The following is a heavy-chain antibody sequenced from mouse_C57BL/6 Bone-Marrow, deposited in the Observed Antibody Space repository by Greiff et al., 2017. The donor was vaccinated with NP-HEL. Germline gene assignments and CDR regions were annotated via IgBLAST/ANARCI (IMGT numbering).Heavy chain of an antibody. V-gene: IGHV1-22*01. Sequence: EVQLQQSGPELVKPGASVKMSCKASGYTFTDYNMHWVKQSHGKSLEWIGYINPNNGGTSYNQKFKGKATLTVNKSSSTAYMELRSLTSEDSAVYYCARRGNYYSNYEKGFDYWGQGTTLTVSS. CDR3: ARRGNYYSNYEKGFDY. CDR2: INPNNGGT. D-gene: IGHD2-5*01. J-gene: IGHJ2*01. CDR1: GYTFTDYN.